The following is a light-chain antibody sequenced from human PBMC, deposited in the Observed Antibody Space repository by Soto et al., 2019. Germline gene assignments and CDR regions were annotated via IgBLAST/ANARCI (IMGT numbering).Light chain of an antibody. CDR3: QSADSSATFRDVV. J-gene: IGLJ2*01. Sequence: SYELPQPHSVSVSPGQTTRITCSGDALPKQYAYWYHQKSGQAPVLVICKDTERPSGIPERFSGSTSGTTVTLTISGVQAEDEGDYYCQSADSSATFRDVVFGGGTKLTVL. V-gene: IGLV3-25*03. CDR1: ALPKQY. CDR2: KDT.